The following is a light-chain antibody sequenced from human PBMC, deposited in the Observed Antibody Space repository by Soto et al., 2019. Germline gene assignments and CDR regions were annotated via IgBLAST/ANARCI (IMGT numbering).Light chain of an antibody. Sequence: DIQMTQSPSTLSASVGDSVTISCRASQNINTWLAWYHQKPGMAPKLLISDAYTLESGVPSRFSGSGSGPEFTLTISSLQPEDFATYYCLQTYTSLTWTFGQGTRLEIK. CDR3: LQTYTSLTWT. J-gene: IGKJ5*01. V-gene: IGKV1-5*01. CDR2: DAY. CDR1: QNINTW.